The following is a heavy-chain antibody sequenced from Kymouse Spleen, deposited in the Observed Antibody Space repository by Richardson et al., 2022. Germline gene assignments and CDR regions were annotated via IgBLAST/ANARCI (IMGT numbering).Heavy chain of an antibody. CDR2: IWYDGSNK. CDR3: ATGGVVVPAAPAVLRFLEWLPKYYFDY. D-gene: IGHD3-3*01. Sequence: QVQLVESGGGVVQPGRSLRLSCAASGFTFSSYGMHWVRQAPGKGLEWVAVIWYDGSNKYYADSVKGRFTISRDNSKNTLYLQMNSLRAEDTAVYYCATGGVVVPAAPAVLRFLEWLPKYYFDYWGQGTLVTVSS. CDR1: GFTFSSYG. V-gene: IGHV3-33*01. J-gene: IGHJ4*02.